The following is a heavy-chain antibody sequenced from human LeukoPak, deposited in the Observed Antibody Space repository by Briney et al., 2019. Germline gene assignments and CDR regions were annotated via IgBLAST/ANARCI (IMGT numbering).Heavy chain of an antibody. CDR2: IYSSETT. V-gene: IGHV4-4*08. Sequence: SETLSPTCTVSGGSITGYHWSWIRQPPGKGLEWIGYIYSSETTEYKPSLKSRVTISADTSKNQFSLKPTSVTAADTAIYYCARRNDFDIWGQGTMVTVSS. J-gene: IGHJ3*02. CDR3: ARRNDFDI. CDR1: GGSITGYH.